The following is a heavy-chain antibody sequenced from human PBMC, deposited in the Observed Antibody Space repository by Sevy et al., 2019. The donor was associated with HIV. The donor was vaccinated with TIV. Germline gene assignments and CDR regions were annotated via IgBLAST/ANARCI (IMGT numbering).Heavy chain of an antibody. CDR3: AKALGVGGGATRGFYYYYGMDV. CDR2: ISYDGSNK. D-gene: IGHD1-26*01. Sequence: GGSLRLSFAASGFTFSSYGMLWVRQAPGKGLEWVAVISYDGSNKHYADSVKGRFTISRDNSKNTLYLQMNSLRAEDTAVYYCAKALGVGGGATRGFYYYYGMDVWGQGTTVTVSS. J-gene: IGHJ6*02. CDR1: GFTFSSYG. V-gene: IGHV3-30*18.